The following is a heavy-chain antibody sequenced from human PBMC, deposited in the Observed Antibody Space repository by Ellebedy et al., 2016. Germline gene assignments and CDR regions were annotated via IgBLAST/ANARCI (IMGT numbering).Heavy chain of an antibody. CDR1: GFSFSNYF. CDR3: RQGHYFDQ. V-gene: IGHV3-23*01. J-gene: IGHJ4*02. Sequence: GGSLRLXXATSGFSFSNYFMTWIRRAPGKGLEWVATISGAGYTTFFADSVKDRFTISRDNSKNTLYLQMNNLRVDDTALYYCRQGHYFDQWGQGALVTVSS. CDR2: ISGAGYTT.